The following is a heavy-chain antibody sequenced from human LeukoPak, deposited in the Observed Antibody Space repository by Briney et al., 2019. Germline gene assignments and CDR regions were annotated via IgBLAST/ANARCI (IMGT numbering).Heavy chain of an antibody. CDR2: ISWNSGSI. D-gene: IGHD3-22*01. CDR1: GFTFDDYA. V-gene: IGHV3-9*01. CDR3: AKDLHYDSSGSDY. Sequence: GGSLRLSCAASGFTFDDYAMHWVRQAPGKGLEWVSGISWNSGSIGYADSVKGRFTISRDNSKNTLYLQMNSLRAEDTAVYYCAKDLHYDSSGSDYWGQGTLVTVSS. J-gene: IGHJ4*02.